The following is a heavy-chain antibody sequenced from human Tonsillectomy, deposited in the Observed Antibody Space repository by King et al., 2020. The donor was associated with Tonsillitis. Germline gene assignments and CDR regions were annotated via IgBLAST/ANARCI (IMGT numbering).Heavy chain of an antibody. CDR2: IRSKANNYAT. Sequence: VQLVESGGGLVQPGGSLKLSCAASGFTFSGSVMHGVRQASGKGLEWVGRIRSKANNYATAYAASVKGRFTISRDDSKNTAYLQMNSLKTEGTAVYYCTNQNDQWGQGTLVTVSS. D-gene: IGHD2-2*01. CDR3: TNQNDQ. V-gene: IGHV3-73*02. J-gene: IGHJ4*02. CDR1: GFTFSGSV.